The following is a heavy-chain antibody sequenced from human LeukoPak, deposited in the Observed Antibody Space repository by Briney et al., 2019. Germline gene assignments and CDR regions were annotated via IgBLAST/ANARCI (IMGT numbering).Heavy chain of an antibody. CDR3: ARHFPRGVV. V-gene: IGHV4-59*08. CDR2: IYYSGST. J-gene: IGHJ4*02. D-gene: IGHD3-3*01. CDR1: GGSISSYY. Sequence: SETLSLTCTVSGGSISSYYWSWIRQPPGKGLEWIGYIYYSGSTNYNPSLKSRVTISVDTSKNQFSLKLSSVTAADTAVYYCARHFPRGVVWGQGTLVTVSS.